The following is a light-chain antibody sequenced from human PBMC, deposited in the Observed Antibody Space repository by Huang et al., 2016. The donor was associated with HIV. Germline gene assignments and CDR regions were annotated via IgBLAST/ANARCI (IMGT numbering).Light chain of an antibody. CDR1: QSVSSN. J-gene: IGKJ2*01. CDR2: GVS. V-gene: IGKV3-15*01. CDR3: QQYNNWHYT. Sequence: EIVMTQSPATLSVSPGERATLSCRASQSVSSNLAWYQQKPGQAPRLLIYGVSTRATGIPARFSGSGSGTEFTLTISSLQSEDFAVYYCQQYNNWHYTFGQGTKLEIK.